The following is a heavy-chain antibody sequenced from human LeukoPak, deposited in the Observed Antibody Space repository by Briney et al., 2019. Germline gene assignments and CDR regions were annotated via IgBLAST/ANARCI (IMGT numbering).Heavy chain of an antibody. CDR1: GFTLSSYS. CDR3: AREDGSGSYLPY. CDR2: IRNSSSTT. D-gene: IGHD3-10*01. V-gene: IGHV3-48*02. J-gene: IGHJ4*02. Sequence: GGSLRLSCAASGFTLSSYSMNWVRQAPGKGLEWVSYIRNSSSTTYYAYSVKGRFTISRDNAKNSLFLQMNSLRDEDTAVYYCAREDGSGSYLPYWGQGTVVTVSS.